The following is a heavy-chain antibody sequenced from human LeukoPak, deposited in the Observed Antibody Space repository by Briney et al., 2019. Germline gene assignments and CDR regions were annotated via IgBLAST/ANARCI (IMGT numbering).Heavy chain of an antibody. V-gene: IGHV3-23*01. D-gene: IGHD4-11*01. J-gene: IGHJ3*02. Sequence: GGSLRLSCAASGFTFSSYAVTWVRQAPGKGLEWVSTISGSGDSTYYADSVKGRFTISRDNSKNTLYLQMNSLRAEDTAVYYCARLGLHGAFDIWGQGTMVTVSS. CDR3: ARLGLHGAFDI. CDR1: GFTFSSYA. CDR2: ISGSGDST.